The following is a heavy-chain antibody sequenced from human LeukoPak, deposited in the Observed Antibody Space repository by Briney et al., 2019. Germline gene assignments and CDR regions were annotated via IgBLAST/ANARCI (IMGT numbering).Heavy chain of an antibody. CDR2: ISYDGSNK. CDR3: ARRRIAAAGTLMDP. J-gene: IGHJ5*02. V-gene: IGHV3-30-3*01. Sequence: GRSLRLSCAASGFTFSSYAMHWVRQAPGKGLEWVAVISYDGSNKYYADSVKGRFTISRDNSKNTLYLQMNSLRVEDTAVYYCARRRIAAAGTLMDPWGQGTLVIVSS. D-gene: IGHD6-13*01. CDR1: GFTFSSYA.